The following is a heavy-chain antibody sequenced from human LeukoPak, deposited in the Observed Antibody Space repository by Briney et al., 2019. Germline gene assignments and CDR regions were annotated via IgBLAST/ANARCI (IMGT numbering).Heavy chain of an antibody. D-gene: IGHD2-2*01. J-gene: IGHJ5*02. V-gene: IGHV1-69*01. CDR3: ARVVVPAATKGNWFDP. CDR2: IIPIFGTA. CDR1: GGTFSSYA. Sequence: SVKVSCKASGGTFSSYAISWVRQAPGQGLEWMGGIIPIFGTANYAQKFQGRVTITADESTSTAYMELSSLRSEDTAVYYCARVVVPAATKGNWFDPWGQGTLVTVSS.